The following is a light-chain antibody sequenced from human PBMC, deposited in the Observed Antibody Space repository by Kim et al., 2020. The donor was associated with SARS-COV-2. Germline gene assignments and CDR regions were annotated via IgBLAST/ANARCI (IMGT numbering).Light chain of an antibody. CDR1: QSVGNS. CDR2: DAS. V-gene: IGKV3-11*01. J-gene: IGKJ5*01. Sequence: SLSPGKRATLSRRASQSVGNSLAWYQQKPGQAPRLVIYDASNRATGIPVRFSGGGSETDFTLTISSLEPDDFAVYYCQQRRNLISFGQGTRLEIK. CDR3: QQRRNLIS.